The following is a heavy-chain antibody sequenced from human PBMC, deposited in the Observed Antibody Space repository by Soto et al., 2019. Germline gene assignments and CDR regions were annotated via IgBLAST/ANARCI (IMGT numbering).Heavy chain of an antibody. CDR2: IWYDGSNK. Sequence: GGSLRLSCAASGFTFSSYGMHWVRQAPGKGLEWVAVIWYDGSNKYYADSVKGRFTISRDNSKNTLYLQMNSLRAEDTAVYYCASGGDYYGSVPLFDPWGQGTLVTVSS. J-gene: IGHJ5*02. CDR3: ASGGDYYGSVPLFDP. CDR1: GFTFSSYG. V-gene: IGHV3-33*01. D-gene: IGHD3-10*01.